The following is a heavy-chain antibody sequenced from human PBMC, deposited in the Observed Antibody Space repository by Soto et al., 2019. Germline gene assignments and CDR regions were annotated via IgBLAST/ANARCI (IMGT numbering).Heavy chain of an antibody. Sequence: QVQLVESGGGVVQPGRSLGLSCAASGFTFSSSGMHWVRQAPGKGLEWVAFISYDGNNEYYGDSVKGRFTISRDNSKNTVSLQLNNLRSEDTAVYYCAKWRLGSDYEDSWGQGTLVTVSS. V-gene: IGHV3-30*18. J-gene: IGHJ4*02. CDR2: ISYDGNNE. CDR3: AKWRLGSDYEDS. CDR1: GFTFSSSG. D-gene: IGHD3-10*01.